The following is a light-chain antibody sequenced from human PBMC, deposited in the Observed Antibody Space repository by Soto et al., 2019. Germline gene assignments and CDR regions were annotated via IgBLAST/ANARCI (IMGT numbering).Light chain of an antibody. Sequence: EIVLTQSPGPLSLSPGERVTLSCRASQSVSSSYVAWYQQKPGQAPRGLIFGASIRATGIPDRFSGSGSGTDFTLTISRLEPEDFAVYYCQPYGSSQYTFGPGTKLEIK. CDR3: QPYGSSQYT. J-gene: IGKJ2*01. V-gene: IGKV3-20*01. CDR2: GAS. CDR1: QSVSSSY.